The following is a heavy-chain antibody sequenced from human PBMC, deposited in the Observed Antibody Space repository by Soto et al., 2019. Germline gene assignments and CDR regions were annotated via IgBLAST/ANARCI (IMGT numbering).Heavy chain of an antibody. CDR3: AGEGGYYGSGSNGGFY. V-gene: IGHV4-31*03. D-gene: IGHD3-10*01. CDR1: GGSISSGGYY. Sequence: QVQLQESGPGLVKPSQTLSLTCTVSGGSISSGGYYWSWIRQHPGKGLEWIGYIYYSGSTYYNPSLESRVTISVDTSRNQFSLKRSSVTAADTGVYYCAGEGGYYGSGSNGGFYWGQGTLVTVSS. J-gene: IGHJ4*02. CDR2: IYYSGST.